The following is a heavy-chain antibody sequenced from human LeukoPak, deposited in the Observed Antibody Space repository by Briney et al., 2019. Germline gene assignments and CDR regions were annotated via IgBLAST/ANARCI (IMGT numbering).Heavy chain of an antibody. CDR3: ARMDWFIEDTAMAATPFDY. Sequence: SETLSLTCTVSGGSISSSSYYWVWIRQPPGKGLEWIGSIYYSGSTYYNPSLKSRVTISVDTSKNQFSLKLSSVTAADTAVYYCARMDWFIEDTAMAATPFDYWGQGTLVTVSS. CDR2: IYYSGST. CDR1: GGSISSSSYY. V-gene: IGHV4-39*01. D-gene: IGHD5-18*01. J-gene: IGHJ4*02.